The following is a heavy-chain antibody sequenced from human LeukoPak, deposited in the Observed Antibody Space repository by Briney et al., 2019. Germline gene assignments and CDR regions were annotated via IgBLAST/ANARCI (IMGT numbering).Heavy chain of an antibody. D-gene: IGHD6-6*01. CDR3: ARAIEGRYHMDV. J-gene: IGHJ6*03. CDR1: GFTFSSYS. V-gene: IGHV3-48*01. CDR2: ISSSSSTI. Sequence: PGGSLRLSCAASGFTFSSYSMSWVRQAPGKGLEWVSYISSSSSTIYYADSVKGRFTISRDNAENSQYLQMNSLRAEDTAVYYCARAIEGRYHMDVWGKGTTVTVSS.